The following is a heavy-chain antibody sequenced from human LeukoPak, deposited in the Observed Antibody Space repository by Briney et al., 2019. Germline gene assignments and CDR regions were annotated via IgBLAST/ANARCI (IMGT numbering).Heavy chain of an antibody. D-gene: IGHD7-27*01. CDR2: FYYSGIT. Sequence: SETLSLTCTVSGGSISSSGYYWGWIRQPPGKGLEWIGSFYYSGITYYNPSLKSRVTISVDTSKNQFSLKLSSVTAADTAVYYCARLTRGFSGSNWGSWYFDLWGRGTLVTVSS. V-gene: IGHV4-39*07. J-gene: IGHJ2*01. CDR3: ARLTRGFSGSNWGSWYFDL. CDR1: GGSISSSGYY.